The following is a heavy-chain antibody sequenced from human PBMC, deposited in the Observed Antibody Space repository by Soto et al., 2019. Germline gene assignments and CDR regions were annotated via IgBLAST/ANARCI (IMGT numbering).Heavy chain of an antibody. Sequence: GGSLRLSCAASGFTFSSYWMHWVRQAPGKGLVWVSRINSDGSSTSYADSVKGRFTISRDNAKNTLYLQMNSLRAEDTAVYYCARDQQRMAAAGLTNLFDIWGQGTMVTVSS. CDR1: GFTFSSYW. CDR3: ARDQQRMAAAGLTNLFDI. J-gene: IGHJ3*02. V-gene: IGHV3-74*01. D-gene: IGHD6-13*01. CDR2: INSDGSST.